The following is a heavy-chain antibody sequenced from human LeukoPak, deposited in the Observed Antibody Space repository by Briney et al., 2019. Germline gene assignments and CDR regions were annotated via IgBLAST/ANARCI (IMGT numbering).Heavy chain of an antibody. CDR2: IYSGGST. D-gene: IGHD3-10*01. CDR1: GFTVSSNY. CDR3: ARDHRITMVRGVIDDAFDI. V-gene: IGHV3-53*01. Sequence: GGSLRLSCAASGFTVSSNYMSRVRQAPGKGLEWVSVIYSGGSTYYADSVKGRFTISRDNSKNTLYLQMNSLRAEDTAVYYCARDHRITMVRGVIDDAFDIWGQGTMVTVSS. J-gene: IGHJ3*02.